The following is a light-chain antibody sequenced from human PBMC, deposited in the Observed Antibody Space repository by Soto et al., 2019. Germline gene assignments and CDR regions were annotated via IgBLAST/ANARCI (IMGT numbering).Light chain of an antibody. Sequence: QSALTQPASVSGSPGQSITISCTGTSSDVLNYDAVSWYRHHPGKAPKLIIYEGNKRPSGVSNRFSGNRSGNMASLTISGLQADDEADYYCCSYAYSDSWVFGGGTKLTVL. V-gene: IGLV2-23*01. CDR1: SSDVLNYDA. CDR2: EGN. J-gene: IGLJ3*02. CDR3: CSYAYSDSWV.